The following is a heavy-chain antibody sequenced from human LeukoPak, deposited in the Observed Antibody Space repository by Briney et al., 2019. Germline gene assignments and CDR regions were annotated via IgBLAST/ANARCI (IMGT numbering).Heavy chain of an antibody. CDR2: ISYDGSNK. CDR1: GFTFSSYA. D-gene: IGHD1-14*01. J-gene: IGHJ4*02. Sequence: GGSLRLSCAASGFTFSSYAMHWVRQAPGKGLEWVAVISYDGSNKYYADSVKGRFTISRDNSKHTLYLQMNSLRAEDTAVYYCARDYLGLWNQRTYYFHYWGQGTLVTVSS. V-gene: IGHV3-30-3*01. CDR3: ARDYLGLWNQRTYYFHY.